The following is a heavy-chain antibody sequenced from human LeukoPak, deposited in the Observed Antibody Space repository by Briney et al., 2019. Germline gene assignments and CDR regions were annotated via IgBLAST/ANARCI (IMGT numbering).Heavy chain of an antibody. CDR2: VDPEDGET. J-gene: IGHJ4*02. CDR1: GYTFTDYY. CDR3: ATGPINYYDSSGTFDY. Sequence: GASVKVSCKVSGYTFTDYYMHWVQQAPGKGLEWMGLVDPEDGETIYAEKFQGRVTITADTSTDTAYMELSSLRSEDTAAYYCATGPINYYDSSGTFDYWGQGTLVTVSS. V-gene: IGHV1-69-2*01. D-gene: IGHD3-22*01.